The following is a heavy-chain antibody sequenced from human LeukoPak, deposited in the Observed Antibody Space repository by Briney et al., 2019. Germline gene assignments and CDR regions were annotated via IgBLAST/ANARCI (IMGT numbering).Heavy chain of an antibody. V-gene: IGHV4-30-2*01. CDR2: IYHSGST. Sequence: SETLSLTCTVSGGSISSGGYYWSWIRQPPGKGLEWIGYIYHSGSTYYNPSLKSRVTISVDRSKNQFSLKLSSVTAADTAVYYCAREGDPGYGDYWGQGTLVTVSS. J-gene: IGHJ4*02. CDR3: AREGDPGYGDY. CDR1: GGSISSGGYY. D-gene: IGHD5-12*01.